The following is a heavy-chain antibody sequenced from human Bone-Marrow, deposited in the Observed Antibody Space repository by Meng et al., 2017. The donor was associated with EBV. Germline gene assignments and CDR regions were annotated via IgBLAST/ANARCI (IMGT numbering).Heavy chain of an antibody. J-gene: IGHJ4*02. D-gene: IGHD2-21*02. CDR3: ARDPFGGKAYCGGDCQDY. CDR2: ISSSSSYI. V-gene: IGHV3-21*01. CDR1: GFTFSSYS. Sequence: EVQLVESGGGVVKLGGSVSLSCAGSGFTFSSYSMNWVRQAPGKELEWVSSISSSSSYIYYADSVKGRFTISRDNAKNSLYLQMNSLRAEDTAVYYCARDPFGGKAYCGGDCQDYWGQGTLVTVSS.